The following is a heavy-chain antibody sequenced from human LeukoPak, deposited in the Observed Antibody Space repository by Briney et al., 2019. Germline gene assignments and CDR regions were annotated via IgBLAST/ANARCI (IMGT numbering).Heavy chain of an antibody. D-gene: IGHD3-22*01. CDR3: APHESYYYDSSPRY. V-gene: IGHV3-23*01. CDR2: ISGSGGST. J-gene: IGHJ4*02. CDR1: GFTFSSYA. Sequence: GGSLRLSCAASGFTFSSYAMSWVRQAPGKGLEWVSAISGSGGSTYYADSVKGRFTISRDNSKNTLYLQMNRLRAEDTAVYYCAPHESYYYDSSPRYWGQGTLVTVSS.